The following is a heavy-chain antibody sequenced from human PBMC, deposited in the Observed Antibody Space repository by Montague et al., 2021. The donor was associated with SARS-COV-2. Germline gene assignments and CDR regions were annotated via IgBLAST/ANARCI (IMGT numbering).Heavy chain of an antibody. Sequence: SLRLSCAASGFTVSTNYVSWVRQAPGKGLEWVAVLYGGDNSNYTDSVTVRFTISRDNSKNTLYLQMKSLRAEDTALYYCSQSIGGFDPWGQGTLVTVSS. CDR3: SQSIGGFDP. CDR1: GFTVSTNY. D-gene: IGHD2-15*01. V-gene: IGHV3-66*01. CDR2: LYGGDNS. J-gene: IGHJ5*02.